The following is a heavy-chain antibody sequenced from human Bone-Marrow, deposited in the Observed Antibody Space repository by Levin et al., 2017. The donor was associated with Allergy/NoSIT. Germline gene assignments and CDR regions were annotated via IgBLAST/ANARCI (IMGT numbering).Heavy chain of an antibody. J-gene: IGHJ4*02. CDR3: ARAVAVAGSRPPGYYLDY. Sequence: PGGSLRLSCAASGFTFDDYGMSWVRQAPGKGLEWVSGINWNGGSTGYADSVKGRFTISRDNAKNSLYLQMNSLRAEDTALYDCARAVAVAGSRPPGYYLDYWGQGTLVTVSS. CDR2: INWNGGST. V-gene: IGHV3-20*01. CDR1: GFTFDDYG. D-gene: IGHD6-19*01.